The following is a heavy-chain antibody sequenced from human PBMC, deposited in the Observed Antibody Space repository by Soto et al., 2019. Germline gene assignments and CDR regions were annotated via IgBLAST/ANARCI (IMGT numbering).Heavy chain of an antibody. CDR3: ARGRWSKFDY. CDR1: GDSVSSNNIA. V-gene: IGHV6-1*01. J-gene: IGHJ4*02. D-gene: IGHD2-15*01. Sequence: QTLSLTCAVSGDSVSSNNIAWNWLRQSPWRGLEWLGRTYYRSKWYNEYAVSVRSRITINLDTSKNQFSLQLNSVTPEDTAVYYCARGRWSKFDYWGQGAQVTVSS. CDR2: TYYRSKWYN.